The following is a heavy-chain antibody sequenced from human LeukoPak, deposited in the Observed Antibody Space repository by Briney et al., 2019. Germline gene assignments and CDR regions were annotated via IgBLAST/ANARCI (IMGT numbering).Heavy chain of an antibody. CDR2: IYHSGST. V-gene: IGHV4-30-2*01. CDR1: GGSISSGGYS. J-gene: IGHJ5*02. CDR3: ARVTLTGYYGNWFDP. Sequence: SETLSLTCAVSGGSISSGGYSWSWIRQPPGKGLEWIGYIYHSGSTYYNPSLKSRVTISVDRSKNQFSLKLSSVTAADTAVYYCARVTLTGYYGNWFDPWGQGTLVTVSS. D-gene: IGHD3-9*01.